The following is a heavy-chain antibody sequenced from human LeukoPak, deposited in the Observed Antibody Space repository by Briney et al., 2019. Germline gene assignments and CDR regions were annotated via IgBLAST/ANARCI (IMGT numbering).Heavy chain of an antibody. CDR1: GFTFSSYA. J-gene: IGHJ3*02. V-gene: IGHV3-23*01. D-gene: IGHD3-9*01. CDR3: ARDRNDILTGYTAFDI. CDR2: IGGSGGST. Sequence: GGSLRLSCAASGFTFSSYAMSWVRQAPGKGLEWVSAIGGSGGSTYYADSVKGRFTISRDNPKKTLYLQMNSLRAEDTAVYYCARDRNDILTGYTAFDIWGQGTMVTVSS.